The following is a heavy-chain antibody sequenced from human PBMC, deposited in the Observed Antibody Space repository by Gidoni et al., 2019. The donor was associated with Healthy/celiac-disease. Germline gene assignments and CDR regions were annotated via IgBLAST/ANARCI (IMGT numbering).Heavy chain of an antibody. CDR3: ARDAAVVVVYGAFDI. J-gene: IGHJ3*02. CDR1: GFTFSSYA. CDR2: ISYDGSNK. V-gene: IGHV3-30-3*01. D-gene: IGHD2-15*01. Sequence: QVQLVESGGGVVQPGRSLRLSCAASGFTFSSYAMHWVRQAPGKGLEWVAVISYDGSNKYYADSVKGRFTISRDNSKNTLYLKMNSLRAEDTAVYYCARDAAVVVVYGAFDIWGQGTMVTVSS.